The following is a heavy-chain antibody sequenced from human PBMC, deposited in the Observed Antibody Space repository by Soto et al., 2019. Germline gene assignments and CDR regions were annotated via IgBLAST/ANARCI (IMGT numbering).Heavy chain of an antibody. J-gene: IGHJ6*02. CDR2: TYYRSKWYN. CDR3: ARDPSYDFWSGFTGDYYYYYGMDV. Sequence: SQTLSLTCAISGDSVSSNSAAWNWIRQSPSRGLEWLGRTYYRSKWYNDYAVSVKSRITINPDTSKNQFSLQLNSVTPEDTAVYYCARDPSYDFWSGFTGDYYYYYGMDVWGQGTTVTVSS. CDR1: GDSVSSNSAA. V-gene: IGHV6-1*01. D-gene: IGHD3-3*01.